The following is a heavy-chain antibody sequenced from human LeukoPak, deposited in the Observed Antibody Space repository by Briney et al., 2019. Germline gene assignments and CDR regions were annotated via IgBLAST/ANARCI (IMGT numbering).Heavy chain of an antibody. V-gene: IGHV3-7*03. CDR2: IKQDGSEK. Sequence: GGSLRLSCAASGFTFSSYWMSWVRQAPGKGLEWVANIKQDGSEKYYVDSVKGRFTISRDNAKNSLYLQMNSLRAEDTAVYYCAKVMASRRSEPSFDYWGQGTLVTVSS. CDR1: GFTFSSYW. D-gene: IGHD5-24*01. J-gene: IGHJ4*02. CDR3: AKVMASRRSEPSFDY.